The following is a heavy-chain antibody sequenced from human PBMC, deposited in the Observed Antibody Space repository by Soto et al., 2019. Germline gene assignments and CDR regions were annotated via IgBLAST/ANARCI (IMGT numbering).Heavy chain of an antibody. CDR3: AREQWLVLDTKNWFDP. D-gene: IGHD6-19*01. V-gene: IGHV1-69*04. J-gene: IGHJ5*02. CDR2: IIPILGIA. CDR1: GGTFSSYT. Sequence: GASVKVSCEASGGTFSSYTISWVRQAPGQGLEWMGRIIPILGIANYAQEFQGRVTITADKSTSTAYMELSSLRSEDTAVYYCAREQWLVLDTKNWFDPWGQGTLVTVSS.